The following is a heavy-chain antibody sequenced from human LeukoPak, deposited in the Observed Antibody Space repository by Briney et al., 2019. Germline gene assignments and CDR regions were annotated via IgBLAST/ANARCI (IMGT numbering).Heavy chain of an antibody. V-gene: IGHV3-23*01. D-gene: IGHD6-19*01. Sequence: PGGSLRLSCVASGFTFSSHGMSWVRQAPGKGLEWVSGISGNGDKTYYRDSVKGRFTISRDNSKSTLYLQMISLRAEDTAVYFCAKDPMSVVAGLYFDYWGQGTLVTVSS. CDR1: GFTFSSHG. CDR3: AKDPMSVVAGLYFDY. J-gene: IGHJ4*02. CDR2: ISGNGDKT.